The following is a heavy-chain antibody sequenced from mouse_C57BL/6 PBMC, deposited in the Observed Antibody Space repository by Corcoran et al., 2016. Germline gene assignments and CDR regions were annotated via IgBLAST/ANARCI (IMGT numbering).Heavy chain of an antibody. CDR2: INPNNGGT. Sequence: EVQLQQSGPELVKPGASVKISCKASGYTFTDYYMNWVKQSHGKSLEWIGDINPNNGGTSYNQKFKGKATLTVNKSSSTAYMELRSLTSEDSAVYYCAREMDYSNYGWYFDVWGTGTTVTVSS. V-gene: IGHV1-26*01. CDR3: AREMDYSNYGWYFDV. D-gene: IGHD2-5*01. J-gene: IGHJ1*03. CDR1: GYTFTDYY.